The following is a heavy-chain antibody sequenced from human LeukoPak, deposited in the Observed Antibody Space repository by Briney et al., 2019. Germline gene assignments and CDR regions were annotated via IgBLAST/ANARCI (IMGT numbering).Heavy chain of an antibody. CDR2: IRSKAYGGTT. V-gene: IGHV3-49*04. J-gene: IGHJ4*02. D-gene: IGHD3-10*01. CDR3: TRVGLLWFGALDY. Sequence: PGRSLRLSCTASGFTFGDYAMSWVRQAPGKGLEWVGFIRSKAYGGTTEYAASEKGRFTISRDDSKSIAYLQMNSLKTEDTAVYYCTRVGLLWFGALDYWGQGTLVTVSS. CDR1: GFTFGDYA.